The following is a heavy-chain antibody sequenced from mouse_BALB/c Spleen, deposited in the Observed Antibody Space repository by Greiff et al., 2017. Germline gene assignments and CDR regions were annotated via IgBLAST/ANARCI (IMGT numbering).Heavy chain of an antibody. D-gene: IGHD1-1*01. CDR1: GYTFTSYW. CDR3: TTGGYYGSSYFDY. J-gene: IGHJ2*01. CDR2: IYPSDSYT. Sequence: VQLQQSGAELVRPGASVKLSCKASGYTFTSYWINWVKQRPGQGLEWIGNIYPSDSYTNYNQKFKDKATLTVDKSSSTAYMQLSSPTSEDSAVYYCTTGGYYGSSYFDYWGQGTTLTVSS. V-gene: IGHV1-69*02.